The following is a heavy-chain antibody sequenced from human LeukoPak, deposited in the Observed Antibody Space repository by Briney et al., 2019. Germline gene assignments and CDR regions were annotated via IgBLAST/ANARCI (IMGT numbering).Heavy chain of an antibody. CDR2: ITGSGDTT. V-gene: IGHV3-23*01. CDR1: GFIFRNYA. CDR3: AKWGDYDILTGYYVSDF. Sequence: GAALRLSCAASGFIFRNYAMSWVRQAPGKGLEWVSAITGSGDTTYYADSVKGRFTISRDNSKNTLYVEMNTLRAEDTAVYYCAKWGDYDILTGYYVSDFWGQGTLVTVSS. J-gene: IGHJ4*02. D-gene: IGHD3-9*01.